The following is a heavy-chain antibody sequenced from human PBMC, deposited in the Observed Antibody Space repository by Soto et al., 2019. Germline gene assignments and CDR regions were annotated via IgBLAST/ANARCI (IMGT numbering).Heavy chain of an antibody. Sequence: ASVKVSCKASGYTFSGYYMHWIRQAPGQGLEYMGWINPNSGGTDYAQKFQGRVTMTRDTSISTAYMEISRLSSDDPAVYYCASGAISATAMGDYWGQGTVVTVSS. J-gene: IGHJ4*02. CDR3: ASGAISATAMGDY. CDR1: GYTFSGYY. V-gene: IGHV1-2*02. D-gene: IGHD2-21*02. CDR2: INPNSGGT.